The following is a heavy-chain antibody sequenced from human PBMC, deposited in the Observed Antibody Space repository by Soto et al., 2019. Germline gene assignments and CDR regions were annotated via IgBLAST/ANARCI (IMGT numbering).Heavy chain of an antibody. CDR2: TRHDGSEQ. Sequence: GGSLRLSCAASKSIFTGYGMSWIRQAPGKGLEWVANTRHDGSEQYYVDSVKGRFTISRDNAKNSVYLQMSDVTVEDTAVYYCARDDQFFFDYWGQGALVTVSS. V-gene: IGHV3-7*01. CDR1: KSIFTGYG. D-gene: IGHD3-3*01. CDR3: ARDDQFFFDY. J-gene: IGHJ4*02.